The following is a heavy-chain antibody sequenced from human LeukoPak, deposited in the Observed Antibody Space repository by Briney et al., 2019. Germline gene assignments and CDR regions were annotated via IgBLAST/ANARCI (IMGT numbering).Heavy chain of an antibody. CDR1: GFMFSSNW. J-gene: IGHJ4*02. Sequence: GGSLRLSCAASGFMFSSNWMSWVRLAPGKGLVWVSHINNDGSTTDYADSVKGRFTISRDNAKNTLYLQMNSLRAEDTAVYYCARAYCSSTSCHRGYYFDYWGQGTLVTVSS. CDR2: INNDGSTT. D-gene: IGHD2-2*01. CDR3: ARAYCSSTSCHRGYYFDY. V-gene: IGHV3-74*01.